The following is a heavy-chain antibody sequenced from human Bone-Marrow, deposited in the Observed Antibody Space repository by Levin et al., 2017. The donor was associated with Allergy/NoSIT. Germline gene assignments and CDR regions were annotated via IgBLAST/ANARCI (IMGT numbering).Heavy chain of an antibody. CDR1: GFTFSSYA. Sequence: GGSLRLSCAASGFTFSSYAMHWVRQAPGKGLEWVAVISYDGSNKYYADSVKGRFTISRDNSKNTLYLQMNSLRAEDTAVYYCARELGYSGSYYSYFDYWGQGTLVTVSS. V-gene: IGHV3-30-3*01. D-gene: IGHD1-26*01. J-gene: IGHJ4*02. CDR3: ARELGYSGSYYSYFDY. CDR2: ISYDGSNK.